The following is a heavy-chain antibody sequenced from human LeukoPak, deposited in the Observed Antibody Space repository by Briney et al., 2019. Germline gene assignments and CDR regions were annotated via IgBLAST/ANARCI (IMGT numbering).Heavy chain of an antibody. V-gene: IGHV4-4*02. J-gene: IGHJ2*01. CDR1: GGXISSSNW. D-gene: IGHD6-13*01. CDR2: IYHSGST. CDR3: AGLAAAAGTNYWYFDL. Sequence: SETLSLTCDVSGGXISSSNWWSWVRQPPGKGLEWIGEIYHSGSTNYNPSLKSRVTISLDKSKNQFSLKLSSVTAADTAVYYCAGLAAAAGTNYWYFDLWGRGTLVTVSS.